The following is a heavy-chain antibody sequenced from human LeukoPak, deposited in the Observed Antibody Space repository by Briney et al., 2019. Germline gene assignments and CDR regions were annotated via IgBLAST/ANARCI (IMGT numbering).Heavy chain of an antibody. CDR1: GFIFSSYA. Sequence: GGSLRLSCAASGFIFSSYAMSWVRQAPGKGLEWVSAISIRGGSTYYADSVKGRFTISRDNSKNTPYLQMNSLRAEDTAVYYSAKGYCSGGSCYSGLFDYWGQGTLVTVSS. CDR2: ISIRGGST. CDR3: AKGYCSGGSCYSGLFDY. J-gene: IGHJ4*02. V-gene: IGHV3-23*01. D-gene: IGHD2-15*01.